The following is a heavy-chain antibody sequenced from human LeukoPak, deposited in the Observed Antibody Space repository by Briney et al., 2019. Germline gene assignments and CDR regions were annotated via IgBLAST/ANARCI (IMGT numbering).Heavy chain of an antibody. CDR1: GGSISRYY. D-gene: IGHD6-19*01. CDR3: ATGWYCSGWYLVPYYYYYMDV. J-gene: IGHJ6*03. CDR2: IYYSGST. Sequence: KSSETLSLTCTVSGGSISRYYWSWIRQPPGKGLEWIGYIYYSGSTNYNPSLKSRVTISVDTSKNQFSLKLSSVTAADTAGYYCATGWYCSGWYLVPYYYYYMDVWGKGTTVTVSS. V-gene: IGHV4-59*12.